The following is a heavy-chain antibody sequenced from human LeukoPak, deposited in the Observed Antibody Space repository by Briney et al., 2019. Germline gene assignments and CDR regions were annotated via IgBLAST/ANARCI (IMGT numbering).Heavy chain of an antibody. Sequence: ASVKVSCKASGYTFTGYYMHWVRQAPEQGLEWMGWINPNSGGTNYAQKLQGRVTMTTDTSTSTAYMELRSLRSDDTAVYYCARELIGDSTPSGLDAFDIWGQGTMVTVSS. CDR1: GYTFTGYY. CDR2: INPNSGGT. CDR3: ARELIGDSTPSGLDAFDI. D-gene: IGHD3-22*01. J-gene: IGHJ3*02. V-gene: IGHV1-2*02.